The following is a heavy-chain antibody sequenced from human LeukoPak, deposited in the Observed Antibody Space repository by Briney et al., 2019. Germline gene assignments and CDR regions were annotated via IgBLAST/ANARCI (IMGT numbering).Heavy chain of an antibody. D-gene: IGHD6-13*01. Sequence: GGSLRPSCAASGFTFSSYAMSWVRQAPGKGLEWVSAISGSSSSAYYADSVKGRFTISRDNSKNTLYLQMNSLRAEDTAIYYCAKTFYGSSGPFDYWGQGSLVTVSS. CDR1: GFTFSSYA. J-gene: IGHJ4*02. CDR3: AKTFYGSSGPFDY. CDR2: ISGSSSSA. V-gene: IGHV3-23*01.